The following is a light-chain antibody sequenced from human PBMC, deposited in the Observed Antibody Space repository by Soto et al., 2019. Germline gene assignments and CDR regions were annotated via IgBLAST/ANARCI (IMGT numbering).Light chain of an antibody. J-gene: IGLJ3*02. V-gene: IGLV2-14*01. Sequence: QSALTQPASVSGSPGQSITISCTGTDSDVGGYNYVSWYQQHPGKAPKLMIYEVRDRPSGVSNRFSGSKSGNTASLTISGLQAEDEAYYYCSSYTTSSTMMFGAGTKLTVL. CDR1: DSDVGGYNY. CDR2: EVR. CDR3: SSYTTSSTMM.